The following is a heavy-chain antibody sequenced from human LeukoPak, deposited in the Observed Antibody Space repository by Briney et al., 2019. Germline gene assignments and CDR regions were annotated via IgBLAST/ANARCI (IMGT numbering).Heavy chain of an antibody. J-gene: IGHJ5*02. CDR3: AKDGSSSWYGSWFDP. CDR2: ISGSGGST. CDR1: GFTFSSYA. Sequence: SGGSLRLSCAASGFTFSSYAMSWVRQAPGKGLEWVSAISGSGGSTYYADSVKGRFTISRDNSKNTLYLQMNSLRAEDTAVYYCAKDGSSSWYGSWFDPWGQGTLVTVSS. D-gene: IGHD6-13*01. V-gene: IGHV3-23*01.